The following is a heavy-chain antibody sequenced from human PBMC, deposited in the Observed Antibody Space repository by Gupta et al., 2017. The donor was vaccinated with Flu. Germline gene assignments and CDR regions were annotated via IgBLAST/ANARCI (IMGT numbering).Heavy chain of an antibody. Sequence: QVQLVQSGAEVKKPGASVKVSCKASGYTFTGYYMHWVRQAPGQGLEWMGWINPNSGGTNYAQKFQGRVTLTRDTSSSTAYMELSRLRSDDTAVYYCARVHSGYDSGYYYYYGMDVWGQGTTVTVSS. CDR3: ARVHSGYDSGYYYYYGMDV. V-gene: IGHV1-2*02. CDR2: INPNSGGT. CDR1: GYTFTGYY. D-gene: IGHD5-12*01. J-gene: IGHJ6*02.